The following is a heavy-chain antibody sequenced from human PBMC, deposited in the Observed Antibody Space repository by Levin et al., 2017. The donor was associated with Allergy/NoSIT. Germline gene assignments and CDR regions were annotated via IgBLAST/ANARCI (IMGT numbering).Heavy chain of an antibody. Sequence: PGGSLRLSCAASGFTFSSYGMHWVRQAPGKGLEWVAVISYDGSNKYYADSVKGRFTISRDNSKNTLYLQMNSLRAEDTAVYYCAKTSALSSSWSYYFDYWGQGTLVTVSS. V-gene: IGHV3-30*18. CDR3: AKTSALSSSWSYYFDY. D-gene: IGHD6-13*01. CDR2: ISYDGSNK. J-gene: IGHJ4*02. CDR1: GFTFSSYG.